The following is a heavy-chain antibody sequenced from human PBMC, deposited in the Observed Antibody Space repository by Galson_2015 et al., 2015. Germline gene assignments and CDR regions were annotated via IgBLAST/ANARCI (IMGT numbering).Heavy chain of an antibody. CDR1: GFTFSIYG. CDR3: ARDIEAPGLAFDY. D-gene: IGHD6-13*01. CDR2: IWYDGSNK. Sequence: SLRLSCAASGFTFSIYGMHWVRQAPGKGLEWVAIIWYDGSNKYYADSVKGRFTISRDQTWNTLYLQMNNLRAEDTAVYYCARDIEAPGLAFDYWGQGILVTVSS. J-gene: IGHJ4*02. V-gene: IGHV3-33*01.